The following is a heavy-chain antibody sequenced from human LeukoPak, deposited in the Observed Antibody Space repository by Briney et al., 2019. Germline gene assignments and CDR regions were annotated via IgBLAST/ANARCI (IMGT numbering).Heavy chain of an antibody. CDR3: ARDRAAMGY. CDR1: GYSISSGYY. V-gene: IGHV4-38-2*02. J-gene: IGHJ4*02. Sequence: SSETLSLTCAVSGYSISSGYYWGWIRQPPGKGLEWIGSIYHSGSTYYNPSLKSRVTISVDTSKNQFSLKLSSVTAADTAVYYCARDRAAMGYWGQGTLVTVSS. D-gene: IGHD5-18*01. CDR2: IYHSGST.